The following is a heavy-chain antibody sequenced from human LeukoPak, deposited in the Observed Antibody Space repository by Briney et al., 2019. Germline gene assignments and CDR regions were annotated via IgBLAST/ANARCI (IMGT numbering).Heavy chain of an antibody. D-gene: IGHD3-10*01. CDR3: ARGIWFGELLGAWFDP. CDR1: GYTFTSYA. V-gene: IGHV1-3*01. CDR2: INAGNGNT. J-gene: IGHJ5*02. Sequence: ASVMVSCKASGYTFTSYAMHWVRQAPGQRLEWMGWINAGNGNTKYSQKFQGRVTITRDTSASTAYMELSSLRSEDTAVYYCARGIWFGELLGAWFDPWGQGTLVTVSS.